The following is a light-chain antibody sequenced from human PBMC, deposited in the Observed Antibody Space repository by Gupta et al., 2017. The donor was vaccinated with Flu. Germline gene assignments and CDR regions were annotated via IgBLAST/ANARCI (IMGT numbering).Light chain of an antibody. V-gene: IGKV3-20*01. J-gene: IGKJ4*01. CDR3: QQYGSPPLT. CDR2: GTA. Sequence: EIVLTQSPGTLSLSPEERATLSCRATQSITSTYFAWYQQKPGQAPRLLIYGTATRATGIPDRFSASGSGTDFILTVGRLEPGDFAVYYCQQYGSPPLTFGGGTKVEIK. CDR1: QSITSTY.